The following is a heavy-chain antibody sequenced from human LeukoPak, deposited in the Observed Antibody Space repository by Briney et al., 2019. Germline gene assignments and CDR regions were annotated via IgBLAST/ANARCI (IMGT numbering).Heavy chain of an antibody. CDR1: GGSISSSSYY. J-gene: IGHJ4*02. V-gene: IGHV4-39*01. D-gene: IGHD6-13*01. CDR3: ARHSDPGQQLVVYYFDY. Sequence: SETLSLTCTVSGGSISSSSYYWGWIRQPPGKGLEWIGSIYYSGSTYYNPSPKSRVTISVDTSKNQFSLKLSSVTAADTAVYYCARHSDPGQQLVVYYFDYWGQGTLVTVSS. CDR2: IYYSGST.